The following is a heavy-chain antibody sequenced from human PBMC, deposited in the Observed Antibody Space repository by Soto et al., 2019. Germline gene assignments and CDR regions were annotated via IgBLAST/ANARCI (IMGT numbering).Heavy chain of an antibody. V-gene: IGHV5-51*01. CDR2: IYPGDSTT. CDR3: EKKNSRFFFDS. CDR1: GYSFSNYW. J-gene: IGHJ4*02. Sequence: GESLKISCKGSGYSFSNYWIAWVRQMPGKGLEWLGIIYPGDSTTKYSPSFQGQVTISADKSTSTAYLQWASMKASETDMFDCEKKNSRFFFDSCGQGNLVSVSS. D-gene: IGHD3-3*01.